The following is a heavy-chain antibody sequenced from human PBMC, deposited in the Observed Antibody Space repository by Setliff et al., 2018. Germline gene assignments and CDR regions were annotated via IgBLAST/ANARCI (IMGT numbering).Heavy chain of an antibody. Sequence: SETLSLTCTVSGGSISSSSHYWGWIRQPLGKGLEWIGSIYYTGSTYYNPSLKSRVTMSVDTSKRQFSLKLGSATAADTAVYYCARDMGQPYYFESWGLGTLVTVSS. CDR2: IYYTGST. D-gene: IGHD1-1*01. J-gene: IGHJ4*02. V-gene: IGHV4-39*07. CDR3: ARDMGQPYYFES. CDR1: GGSISSSSHY.